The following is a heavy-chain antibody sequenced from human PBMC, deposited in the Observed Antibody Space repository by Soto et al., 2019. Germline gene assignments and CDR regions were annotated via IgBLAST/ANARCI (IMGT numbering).Heavy chain of an antibody. CDR3: AKVGAARYYYGMDV. D-gene: IGHD6-6*01. Sequence: GGSLRLSCAASGFTFSSYGMHWVRQAPGKGLEWVAVISYDGSNKYYADSVKGRFTISRDNSKNTLYLQMNSLRAEDTAVYYCAKVGAARYYYGMDVWGQGTTVTVS. J-gene: IGHJ6*02. CDR2: ISYDGSNK. CDR1: GFTFSSYG. V-gene: IGHV3-30*18.